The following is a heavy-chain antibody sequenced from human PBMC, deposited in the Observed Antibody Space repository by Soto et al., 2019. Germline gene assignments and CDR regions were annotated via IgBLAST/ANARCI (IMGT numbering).Heavy chain of an antibody. CDR2: INHSGST. CDR3: ARGWGRIFDY. Sequence: QGQLQQWGAGLLKPSETLSLTCAVYGGSCSGYYWNWIRQPPGKGLEWIGEINHSGSTNYNPSLKSRVTISVDTSKNQFSLKLSSVTAADTAVYYCARGWGRIFDYWGQGTLVTVSS. V-gene: IGHV4-34*01. D-gene: IGHD7-27*01. CDR1: GGSCSGYY. J-gene: IGHJ4*02.